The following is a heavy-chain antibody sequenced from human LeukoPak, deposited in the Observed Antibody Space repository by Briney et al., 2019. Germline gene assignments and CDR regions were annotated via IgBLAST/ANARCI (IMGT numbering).Heavy chain of an antibody. CDR3: ARGRGRRFLEWQLDY. CDR2: MNPNSGNT. CDR1: GYTFTSYD. Sequence: GASVKVSCKASGYTFTSYDINWLRQSTGQGLEWMGWMNPNSGNTGYAQKFQGRVTMTRNTSISTAYMELSSLRSEDTAVYYCARGRGRRFLEWQLDYWGQGTLVTVSS. D-gene: IGHD3-3*01. V-gene: IGHV1-8*01. J-gene: IGHJ4*02.